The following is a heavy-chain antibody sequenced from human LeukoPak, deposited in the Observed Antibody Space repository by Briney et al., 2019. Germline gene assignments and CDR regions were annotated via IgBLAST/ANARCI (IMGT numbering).Heavy chain of an antibody. CDR2: ISAYNGNT. D-gene: IGHD2-2*01. V-gene: IGHV1-18*01. J-gene: IGHJ5*02. CDR1: GYTFTSYG. Sequence: ASVKVSCKASGYTFTSYGISWVRRAPGQGLEWMGWISAYNGNTNYAQKLQGRVTMTTDTSTSTAYMELRSLRSDDTAVYYCARDTPYCSSTSCPGWFDPWGQGTLVTVSS. CDR3: ARDTPYCSSTSCPGWFDP.